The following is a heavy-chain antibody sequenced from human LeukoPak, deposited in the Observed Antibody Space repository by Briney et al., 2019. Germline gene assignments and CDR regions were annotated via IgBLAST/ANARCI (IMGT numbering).Heavy chain of an antibody. CDR1: GFTFSSYG. CDR2: IRYDGSNK. Sequence: PGGSLRLSCAASGFTFSSYGMHWVRQAPGKGLEWVAFIRYDGSNKYYADSVKGRFTISRDNSKNTLYLQMNSLRVEDTAIYYCAKSVGLSYFYYHMDVWGKGTTVTISS. V-gene: IGHV3-30*02. CDR3: AKSVGLSYFYYHMDV. D-gene: IGHD1-26*01. J-gene: IGHJ6*03.